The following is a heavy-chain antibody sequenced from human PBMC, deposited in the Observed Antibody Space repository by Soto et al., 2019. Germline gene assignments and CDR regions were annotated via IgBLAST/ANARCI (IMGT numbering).Heavy chain of an antibody. V-gene: IGHV2-5*02. CDR3: APRPAGYYAVAS. J-gene: IGHJ5*02. CDR1: GFSLSTSGVG. D-gene: IGHD3-22*01. CDR2: IYWDDDK. Sequence: QITLKESGPTLVKPTQTLTLTCTFSGFSLSTSGVGVGWIRQPPGKALEWLALIYWDDDKRYSPSLKSRLTSTKDTSKNQVVLTMTNMDPVDTATYYCAPRPAGYYAVASWGQGTLVTVSS.